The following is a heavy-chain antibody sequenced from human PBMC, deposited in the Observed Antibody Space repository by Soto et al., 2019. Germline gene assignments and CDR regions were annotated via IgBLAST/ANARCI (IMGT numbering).Heavy chain of an antibody. CDR3: ARVDRIAAAGTRFWVY. V-gene: IGHV4-34*01. CDR2: INHSGST. J-gene: IGHJ4*02. CDR1: GGSFSGYY. D-gene: IGHD6-13*01. Sequence: SETLSLTCAVYGGSFSGYYWSWIRQPPGKGLEWIGEINHSGSTNYNPSLKSRVTISVDTSKNQFSLKLSSVTAADTAVYYCARVDRIAAAGTRFWVYWGQGTLVTVSS.